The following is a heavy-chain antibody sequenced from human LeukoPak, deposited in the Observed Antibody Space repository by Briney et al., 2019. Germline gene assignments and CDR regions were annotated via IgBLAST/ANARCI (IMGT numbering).Heavy chain of an antibody. CDR1: GFTFSSYA. J-gene: IGHJ4*02. CDR3: ARDLSPVVRASPMGY. Sequence: PGGSLRLSCAASGFTFSSYAMSWVRQAPGKGLEWVSSISGSGGSTYYADSVKGRFTISRDNSKNTLYLQMNSLRAEDTAVYYCARDLSPVVRASPMGYWGQGTPVTVSS. V-gene: IGHV3-23*01. D-gene: IGHD3-10*01. CDR2: ISGSGGST.